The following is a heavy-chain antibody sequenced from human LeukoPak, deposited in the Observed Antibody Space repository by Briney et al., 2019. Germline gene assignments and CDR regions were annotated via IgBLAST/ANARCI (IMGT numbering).Heavy chain of an antibody. CDR3: ARDGHYTIYELRFDY. CDR1: GFTFSSYW. D-gene: IGHD5/OR15-5a*01. Sequence: GGSLGLSCAASGFTFSSYWMSWVRQAPGKGLEWVANINQDGSEKYCVDSLKGRFTISRDNAENSLYLQMNSLRAEDTGVYYCARDGHYTIYELRFDYWGQGALVTVSS. CDR2: INQDGSEK. J-gene: IGHJ4*02. V-gene: IGHV3-7*01.